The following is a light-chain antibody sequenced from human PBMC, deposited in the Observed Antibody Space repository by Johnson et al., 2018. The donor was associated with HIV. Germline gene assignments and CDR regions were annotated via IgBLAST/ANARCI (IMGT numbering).Light chain of an antibody. Sequence: QSVLSQPPSVSAAPGQKVTISCSGSSSNIGNNYVSWYQQLPGTAPKLLIYENNKRPSGIPDRFSGSKSGTSATLGITGIQTGDEADYYCGTWDSSLMSNVFGPGTKVTVL. CDR3: GTWDSSLMSNV. V-gene: IGLV1-51*02. CDR1: SSNIGNNY. CDR2: ENN. J-gene: IGLJ1*01.